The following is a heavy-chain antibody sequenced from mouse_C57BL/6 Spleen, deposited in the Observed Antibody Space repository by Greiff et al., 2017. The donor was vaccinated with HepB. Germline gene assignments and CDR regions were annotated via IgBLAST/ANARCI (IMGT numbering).Heavy chain of an antibody. D-gene: IGHD3-2*02. CDR2: IYPGDGDT. CDR1: GYAFSSSW. CDR3: ARGGSSGYVSMDY. Sequence: QVQLQQPGPELVKPGASVKISCKASGYAFSSSWMNWVKQRPGKGLEWIGRIYPGDGDTNYNGKFKGKATLTADKSSSTAYMQLSSLTSEDSAVYFCARGGSSGYVSMDYWGQGTSVTVSS. V-gene: IGHV1-82*01. J-gene: IGHJ4*01.